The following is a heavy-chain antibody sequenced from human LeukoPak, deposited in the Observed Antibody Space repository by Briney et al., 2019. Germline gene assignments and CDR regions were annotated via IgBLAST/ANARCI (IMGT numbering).Heavy chain of an antibody. CDR2: INHSGST. CDR1: GGSFSGYY. V-gene: IGHV4-34*01. Sequence: SETLSLTCGVYGGSFSGYYWSWIRQPPGKGLEWIGDINHSGSTNYNPSLKSRVTISVDTSKNQFSLKLSSVTAADTAVYYCARATVVPAAPPYYFDYWGQGTLVTVSS. D-gene: IGHD2-2*01. CDR3: ARATVVPAAPPYYFDY. J-gene: IGHJ4*02.